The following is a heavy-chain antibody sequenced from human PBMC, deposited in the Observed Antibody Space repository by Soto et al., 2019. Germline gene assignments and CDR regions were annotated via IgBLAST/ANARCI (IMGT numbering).Heavy chain of an antibody. Sequence: GGSLRLSCAASGFTFSSYGMHWVRQAPGKGLEWVAVISYDGSNKYYADSVKGRFTISRDNSKNTLYLQMNSLRAEDTAVYYCAKSPGGIWNDGFYYYGMDVWGQGTTVTVSS. J-gene: IGHJ6*02. D-gene: IGHD1-1*01. V-gene: IGHV3-30*18. CDR1: GFTFSSYG. CDR3: AKSPGGIWNDGFYYYGMDV. CDR2: ISYDGSNK.